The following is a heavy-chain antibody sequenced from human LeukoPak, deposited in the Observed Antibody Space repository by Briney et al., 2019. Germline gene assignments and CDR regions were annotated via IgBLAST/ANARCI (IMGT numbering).Heavy chain of an antibody. CDR1: GGSISSSNW. CDR3: ARGGWNKFDY. Sequence: SETLSLTCAVPGGSISSSNWWSWVRQPPGKGLEWIGEIYHSGSTNYNPSLKSRVTISVDTSKNQFSLKLSSVTAADTAVYYCARGGWNKFDYWGQGTLVTVSS. J-gene: IGHJ4*02. D-gene: IGHD3-22*01. CDR2: IYHSGST. V-gene: IGHV4-4*02.